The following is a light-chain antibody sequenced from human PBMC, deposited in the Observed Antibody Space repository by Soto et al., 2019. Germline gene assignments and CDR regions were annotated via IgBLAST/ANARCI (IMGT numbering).Light chain of an antibody. Sequence: KQSPVTLSVSTGERATLSCRAIQSVSSSYLAWYQQKPGQAPRLLIYGASSRATGIPDRFSGSGSGTDFTLTISRLEPEDFAVYYCQQYGSSPPITFGQRTRLAIK. J-gene: IGKJ5*01. V-gene: IGKV3-20*01. CDR2: GAS. CDR3: QQYGSSPPIT. CDR1: QSVSSSY.